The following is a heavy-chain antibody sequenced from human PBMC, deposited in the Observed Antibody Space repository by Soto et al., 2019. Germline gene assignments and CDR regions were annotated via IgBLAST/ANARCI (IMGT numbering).Heavy chain of an antibody. V-gene: IGHV3-23*01. CDR3: AKKLYSGTYYDLES. J-gene: IGHJ1*01. CDR2: MSDSGDVI. Sequence: VQLLGSGGGLVQPGGSLTLSCTASGFMFKDYAMTWVRQGPGKGLEWVSTMSDSGDVIYYRDSVKGRFTMSRDISKRTLYLQMNGLRAEDTAMYYCAKKLYSGTYYDLESWGPGTLVTVSS. CDR1: GFMFKDYA. D-gene: IGHD1-26*01.